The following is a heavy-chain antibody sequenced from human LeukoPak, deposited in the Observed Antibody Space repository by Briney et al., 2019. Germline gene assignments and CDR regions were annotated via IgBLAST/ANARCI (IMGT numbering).Heavy chain of an antibody. J-gene: IGHJ4*02. Sequence: SETLSLTCAVYGGSFSGYYWSWIRQPPGKGLEWIGSIYYSGSTYYNPSLKSRVTISVDTSKNQFSLKLSSVTAADTAVYYCASQAFRPYFDYWGQGTLVTVSS. V-gene: IGHV4-34*01. CDR2: IYYSGST. CDR3: ASQAFRPYFDY. CDR1: GGSFSGYY.